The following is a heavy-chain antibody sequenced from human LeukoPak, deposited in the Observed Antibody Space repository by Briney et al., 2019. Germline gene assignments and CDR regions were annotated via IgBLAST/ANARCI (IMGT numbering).Heavy chain of an antibody. D-gene: IGHD2-2*01. J-gene: IGHJ4*02. CDR3: ARNLIGGPAALIDY. CDR1: GFTFNSYE. CDR2: ISSSGSTI. V-gene: IGHV3-48*03. Sequence: PGGSLRLSCAASGFTFNSYEMNWVRQAPGKGLEWVSYISSSGSTIYYADSVKGRFTISRDNAKSSLYLQMNSLRDEDTAVYYCARNLIGGPAALIDYWGQGILVTVSS.